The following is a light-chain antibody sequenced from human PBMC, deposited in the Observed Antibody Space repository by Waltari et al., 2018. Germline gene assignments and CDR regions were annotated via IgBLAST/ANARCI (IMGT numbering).Light chain of an antibody. CDR1: SSYVGSYNL. Sequence: QSALTQPASVSGSPGPSITISCTGTSSYVGSYNLVSWYQQHPGKAPKLMIYEGSKRPSGVSNRFSGSKSGNTASLTISGLQAEDEADYYCCSYAGSTLYVFGTGTKVTVL. CDR3: CSYAGSTLYV. J-gene: IGLJ1*01. V-gene: IGLV2-23*01. CDR2: EGS.